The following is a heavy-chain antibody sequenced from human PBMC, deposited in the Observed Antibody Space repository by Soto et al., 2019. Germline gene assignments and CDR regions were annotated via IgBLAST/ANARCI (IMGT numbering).Heavy chain of an antibody. V-gene: IGHV1-69*13. D-gene: IGHD2-15*01. CDR3: AREYCSGGSCFVDY. CDR2: IIPIFGTA. Sequence: SVKVSCKVSGYTLTELSMHWVRQAPGKGLEWMGGIIPIFGTANYAQKFQGRVTITADESTSTAYMELSSLRSEDTAVYYCAREYCSGGSCFVDYWGQGTLVTVSS. CDR1: GYTLTELS. J-gene: IGHJ4*02.